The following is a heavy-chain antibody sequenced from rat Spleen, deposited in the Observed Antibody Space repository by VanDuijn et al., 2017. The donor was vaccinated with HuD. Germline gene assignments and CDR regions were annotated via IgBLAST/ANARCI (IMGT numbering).Heavy chain of an antibody. CDR2: IWTGGST. V-gene: IGHV2-43*01. D-gene: IGHD4-1*01. CDR1: GFSLTNYH. CDR3: TTYGGLRNWFAY. J-gene: IGHJ3*01. Sequence: QVQLKESGPGLVQPSQTLSLTCTVSGFSLTNYHVTWVRQPPGKGLEWMGVIWTGGSTAYNSLLNSRLSISRDTSKSQVFLRMNSLQTEDTATYYCTTYGGLRNWFAYWGQGTLVTVSS.